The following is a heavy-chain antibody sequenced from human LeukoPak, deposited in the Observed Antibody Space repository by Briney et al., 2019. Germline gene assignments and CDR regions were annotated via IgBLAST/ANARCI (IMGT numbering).Heavy chain of an antibody. Sequence: GASVKVSCKASGYTFTGYYMHWVRQAPGQGLEWMGWKNPDSGHTGYAQKFQGRVTITRDTSISTVYMELSSLRSEDTAVYYCARGRKSGGYFYYMDVWGKGTTVTVSS. CDR2: KNPDSGHT. D-gene: IGHD1-14*01. J-gene: IGHJ6*03. V-gene: IGHV1-8*03. CDR3: ARGRKSGGYFYYMDV. CDR1: GYTFTGYY.